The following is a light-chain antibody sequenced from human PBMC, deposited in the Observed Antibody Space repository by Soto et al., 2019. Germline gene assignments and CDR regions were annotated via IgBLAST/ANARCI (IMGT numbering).Light chain of an antibody. V-gene: IGKV1-5*03. J-gene: IGKJ2*01. CDR1: QTINSW. Sequence: DVQMTQSPSTLSVSVGDRVTITCRASQTINSWLAWYQQKPGKAPNLLIYEASNLATGVPSRFSGSASGTDFTLTISSLQPDDFATYYCQHHKRYPSTFGQGTKLEIK. CDR3: QHHKRYPST. CDR2: EAS.